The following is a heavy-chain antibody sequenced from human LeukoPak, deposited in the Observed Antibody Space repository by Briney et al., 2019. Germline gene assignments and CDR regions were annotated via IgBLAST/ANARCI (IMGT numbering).Heavy chain of an antibody. Sequence: SETLSLTCTVSGGSISSSNYYWGWIRRPPGKGLEWIGSIYYSGSTYYNPSLKSRVTISVDTSKNQFSLKLSSVTAADTAVYYCARGGNYGDYDGYFDYWGQGTLVTVSS. J-gene: IGHJ4*02. CDR3: ARGGNYGDYDGYFDY. CDR1: GGSISSSNYY. CDR2: IYYSGST. D-gene: IGHD4-17*01. V-gene: IGHV4-39*01.